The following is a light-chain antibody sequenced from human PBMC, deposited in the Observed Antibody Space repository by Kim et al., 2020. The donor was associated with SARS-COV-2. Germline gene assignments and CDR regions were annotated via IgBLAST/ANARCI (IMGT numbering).Light chain of an antibody. V-gene: IGLV3-19*01. CDR3: NSRGSNDNVL. CDR2: GNN. CDR1: SLRSYY. Sequence: VALGQTVRITCQGDSLRSYYATWYQQTPGPAPIVVIYGNNNRPSVIPDRFSGSSSGDTASLTITGPQAGDEADYYCNSRGSNDNVLFGGGTQLTVL. J-gene: IGLJ2*01.